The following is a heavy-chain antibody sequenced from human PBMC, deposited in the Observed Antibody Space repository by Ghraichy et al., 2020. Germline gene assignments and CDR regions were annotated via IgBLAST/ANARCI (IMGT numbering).Heavy chain of an antibody. CDR2: ISSNGGST. V-gene: IGHV3-64D*06. J-gene: IGHJ4*02. CDR3: VKGVCSSTSCHFDY. CDR1: GFTFSSYA. D-gene: IGHD2-2*01. Sequence: GGSLRLSCSASGFTFSSYAMHWVRQAPGKGLEYVSAISSNGGSTYYADSVKGRFTISRDNSKNTLYLQMSSLRAEDTAVYYCVKGVCSSTSCHFDYWGQGTLVTVSS.